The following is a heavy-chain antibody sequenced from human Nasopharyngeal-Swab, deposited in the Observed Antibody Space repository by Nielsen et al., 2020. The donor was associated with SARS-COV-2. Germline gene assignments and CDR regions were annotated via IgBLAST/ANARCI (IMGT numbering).Heavy chain of an antibody. D-gene: IGHD5-12*01. V-gene: IGHV3-30*03. J-gene: IGHJ3*02. CDR1: GFTFSSYG. CDR3: ARDGGYSGRDAFDI. CDR2: ISYDGSNK. Sequence: GESLKISCAASGFTFSSYGMHWVRQAPGKGLEWVAVISYDGSNKYYADSVKGRFTISRDNSKNTLYLQMNSLRAEDTAVYYCARDGGYSGRDAFDIWGQGTMVTVSS.